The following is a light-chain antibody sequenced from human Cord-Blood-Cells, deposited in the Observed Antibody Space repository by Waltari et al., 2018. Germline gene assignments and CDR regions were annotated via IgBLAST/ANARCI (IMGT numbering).Light chain of an antibody. Sequence: DIVMTQSPDSLAVSLGERGTINCKSSQSVLYSSNNKNYLAWYQQKPGQPPKLLIYWASTRESGVPDRFSGSGSGTDFTLTISSLQAEDVAVYYCQQYYSTPQTFGQGTKLEIK. CDR2: WAS. J-gene: IGKJ2*01. V-gene: IGKV4-1*01. CDR1: QSVLYSSNNKNY. CDR3: QQYYSTPQT.